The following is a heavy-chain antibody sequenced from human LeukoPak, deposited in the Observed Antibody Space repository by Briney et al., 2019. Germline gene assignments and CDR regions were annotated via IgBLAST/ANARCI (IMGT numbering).Heavy chain of an antibody. Sequence: ASVKVSCKASGYTFTSYGISWVRQAPGQGLEWMGIINPSGGSTSYAQKFQGRVTMTRDTSTSTVYMELSSLRSEDTAVYYCARGRDFWSGSRNWFDPWGQGTLVTVSS. CDR2: INPSGGST. CDR1: GYTFTSYG. J-gene: IGHJ5*02. CDR3: ARGRDFWSGSRNWFDP. D-gene: IGHD3-3*01. V-gene: IGHV1-46*01.